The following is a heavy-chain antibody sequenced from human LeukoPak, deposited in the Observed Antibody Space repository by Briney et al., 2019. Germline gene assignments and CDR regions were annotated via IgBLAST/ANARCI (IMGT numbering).Heavy chain of an antibody. CDR2: ISAYNGNT. J-gene: IGHJ4*02. V-gene: IGHV1-18*01. D-gene: IGHD3-3*02. CDR1: GYTFTSYG. Sequence: GASVKVSCKASGYTFTSYGISWVRQAPGQGLEWMGWISAYNGNTNYAQKLQGRVTMTTDTSTSTAYMELRSLRSDDTAVYYCARDHPFLEWLLYGPFDYWGQGTLVTVSS. CDR3: ARDHPFLEWLLYGPFDY.